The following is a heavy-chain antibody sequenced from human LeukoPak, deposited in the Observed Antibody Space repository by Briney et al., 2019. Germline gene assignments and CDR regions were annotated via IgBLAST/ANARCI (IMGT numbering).Heavy chain of an antibody. V-gene: IGHV4-34*01. J-gene: IGHJ4*02. D-gene: IGHD6-6*01. Sequence: SETLSLTCAVYGGSFSGYYWSWIRQPPGKGLEWIGEINHSGSTNYNPSLKSRVTISVDTSKNQFSLKLSSVTAADTAVYYCASNLYSSSVSDYWGQGTLVTVSS. CDR3: ASNLYSSSVSDY. CDR1: GGSFSGYY. CDR2: INHSGST.